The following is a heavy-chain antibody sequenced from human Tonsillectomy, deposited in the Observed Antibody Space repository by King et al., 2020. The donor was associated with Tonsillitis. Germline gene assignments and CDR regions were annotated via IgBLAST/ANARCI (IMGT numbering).Heavy chain of an antibody. CDR3: ASGDNNSGDY. CDR1: GFTFGTYW. CDR2: MNEDGSIK. V-gene: IGHV3-7*03. J-gene: IGHJ4*02. Sequence: GQLVEAGGGLGQPGGSLGLSCAASGFTFGTYWMTWVRQAPGKGLEWVANMNEDGSIKYHVASVKGRSTISRDNTNNLLYLQMNSLRAEDTALSYCASGDNNSGDYWGQGTLAT. D-gene: IGHD1-1*01.